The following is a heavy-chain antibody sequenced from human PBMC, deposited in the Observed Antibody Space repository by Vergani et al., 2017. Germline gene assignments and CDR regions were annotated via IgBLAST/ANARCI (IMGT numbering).Heavy chain of an antibody. CDR2: ISSSGSTI. D-gene: IGHD6-19*01. CDR1: GFTFSSYE. Sequence: EVQLVESGGGLVQPGGSLRLSCAASGFTFSSYEMNWVRQAPGKGLEWVSYISSSGSTIYYADSVKGRFTISRDNAKNTLYLQMNSLRAEDTAVYYCARDRPLRSGWRYYGMDVWGQGTTVTVSS. CDR3: ARDRPLRSGWRYYGMDV. V-gene: IGHV3-48*03. J-gene: IGHJ6*02.